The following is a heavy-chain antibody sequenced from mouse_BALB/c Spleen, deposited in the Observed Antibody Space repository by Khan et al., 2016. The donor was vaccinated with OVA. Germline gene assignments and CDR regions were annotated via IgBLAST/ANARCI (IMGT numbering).Heavy chain of an antibody. CDR3: ARRTTGYAMDY. V-gene: IGHV1-4*01. CDR2: INPRSGYT. J-gene: IGHJ4*01. D-gene: IGHD2-14*01. CDR1: GYTFTSYT. Sequence: QMQLKQSGAELARPGASVKLSCKASGYTFTSYTMHWVQQRPGQGLEWIGYINPRSGYTNYNQTFKDKTTLTADKSSSTAYMQLSSLTSEDSAVYYGARRTTGYAMDYWGQGTSVTVSS.